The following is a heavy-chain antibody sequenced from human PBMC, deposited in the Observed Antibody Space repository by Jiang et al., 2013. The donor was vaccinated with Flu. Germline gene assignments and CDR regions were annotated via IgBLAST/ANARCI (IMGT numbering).Heavy chain of an antibody. Sequence: GSGLVKPSETLSLTCSVSGSITSYYWSWIRQTPGKGLEWIGYIYYNGNTNYNPSLKSRVTMSVDTSKNQFSLKLSSVTAADMAVYYCATTIPGRGVVRGVLGYWGQGILVTVSS. CDR1: GSITSYY. D-gene: IGHD3-10*01. J-gene: IGHJ4*02. CDR3: ATTIPGRGVVRGVLGY. V-gene: IGHV4-59*01. CDR2: IYYNGNT.